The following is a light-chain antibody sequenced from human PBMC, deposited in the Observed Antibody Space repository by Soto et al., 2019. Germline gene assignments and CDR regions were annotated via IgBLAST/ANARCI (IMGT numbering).Light chain of an antibody. Sequence: QSVLTQPASVSVSPGQSITISCTGTSSDVGGYNYVSWYQQHPGKAPKLMIYDVSSRPSGVSNRFSGSKSGNTASLTISGLQAEDEADYHCSSYIGSSSYVFGTGTKVTVL. CDR2: DVS. J-gene: IGLJ1*01. CDR3: SSYIGSSSYV. V-gene: IGLV2-14*01. CDR1: SSDVGGYNY.